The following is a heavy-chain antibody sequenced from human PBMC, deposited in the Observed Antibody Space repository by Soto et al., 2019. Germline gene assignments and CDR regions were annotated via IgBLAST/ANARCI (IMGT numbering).Heavy chain of an antibody. V-gene: IGHV1-2*02. CDR3: ARDSSTQWYYGMDV. Sequence: ASVKVSCKASGHTFTGYYMHWVRQAPGQGLEWMGWINPNSGGTNYAQKFQGRVTMTRDTSISTAYMELSRLRSDDTAVYYCARDSSTQWYYGMDVWGQGTTVTVSS. J-gene: IGHJ6*02. D-gene: IGHD6-19*01. CDR1: GHTFTGYY. CDR2: INPNSGGT.